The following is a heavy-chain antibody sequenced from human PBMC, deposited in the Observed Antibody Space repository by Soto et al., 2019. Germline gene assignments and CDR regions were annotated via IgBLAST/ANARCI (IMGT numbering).Heavy chain of an antibody. CDR3: ARGDYYDSSGYYSRDYYYYGMDV. V-gene: IGHV5-51*01. CDR1: GYSFSSYW. CDR2: IYPGDSDT. Sequence: GESLKISCKGSGYSFSSYWNGWVRQMPGKGLEWMGIIYPGDSDTRYSPSFQGQVTISADKSISTAYLQWSSLKASDTAMYYCARGDYYDSSGYYSRDYYYYGMDVWGQGTTVTVSS. D-gene: IGHD3-22*01. J-gene: IGHJ6*02.